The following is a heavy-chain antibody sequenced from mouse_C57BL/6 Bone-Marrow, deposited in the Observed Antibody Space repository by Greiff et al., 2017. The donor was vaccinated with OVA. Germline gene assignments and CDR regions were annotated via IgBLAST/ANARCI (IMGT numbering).Heavy chain of an antibody. D-gene: IGHD1-1*01. CDR3: AKSIYYYGSSYDRVDFDV. Sequence: VQLQQPGAELVMPGASVKLSCKASGYTFTSYWMHWVKQRPGQGLEWIGAIDPSDSYTNYNQKFKGKSTLTVDKSSSTAYMQLSSLTSDDSAVDYCAKSIYYYGSSYDRVDFDVWGTGTTVTVSS. J-gene: IGHJ1*03. V-gene: IGHV1-69*01. CDR1: GYTFTSYW. CDR2: IDPSDSYT.